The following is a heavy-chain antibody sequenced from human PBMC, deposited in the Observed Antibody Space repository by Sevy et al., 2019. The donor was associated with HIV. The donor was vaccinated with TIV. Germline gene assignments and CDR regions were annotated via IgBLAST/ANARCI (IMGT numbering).Heavy chain of an antibody. V-gene: IGHV3-33*01. CDR1: GFTFSSYG. CDR3: VGGSGWYVAFDY. CDR2: IWYDGSNK. J-gene: IGHJ4*02. Sequence: GGSLRLSCAASGFTFSSYGMHWVRQAPGKGLEWVAVIWYDGSNKYYADSVKGRFTISRDNSKNTLYLQMNSLRAEDTAVYYCVGGSGWYVAFDYWGQGTLVTVSS. D-gene: IGHD6-19*01.